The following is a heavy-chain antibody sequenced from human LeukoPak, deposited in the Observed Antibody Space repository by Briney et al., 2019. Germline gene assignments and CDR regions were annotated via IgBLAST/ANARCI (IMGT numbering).Heavy chain of an antibody. V-gene: IGHV1-69*06. Sequence: GASVKVSCKASGGTFSSYAISWVRQAPGQGLEWMGGIIPIFGTANYAQKFQGRVTITANKSTSTAYMELSSLRSEDTAVYYCGGGMGLELDYWGQGTLVTVSS. CDR1: GGTFSSYA. D-gene: IGHD1-7*01. CDR3: GGGMGLELDY. CDR2: IIPIFGTA. J-gene: IGHJ4*02.